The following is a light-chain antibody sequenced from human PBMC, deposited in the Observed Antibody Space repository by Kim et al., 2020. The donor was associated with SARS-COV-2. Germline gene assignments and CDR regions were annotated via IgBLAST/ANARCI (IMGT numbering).Light chain of an antibody. CDR2: KDS. J-gene: IGLJ3*02. CDR3: YSVSDNNLV. V-gene: IGLV3-27*01. CDR1: ILAKEF. Sequence: SYELTQPSSVSVSPGQTARIACSGDILAKEFVRWFQQKPGQAPVDVIYKDSERPSGIPERFVGSSSGTTVTLTISGAQVEDEADYYCYSVSDNNLVFGGGTQLTVL.